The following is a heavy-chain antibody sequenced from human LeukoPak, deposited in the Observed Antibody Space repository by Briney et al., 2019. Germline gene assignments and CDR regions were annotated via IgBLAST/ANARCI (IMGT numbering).Heavy chain of an antibody. V-gene: IGHV4-39*01. Sequence: SETLSLTCTVSGGSISSSSYYWGWIRQPPGKGLEWIGSIYYSGSTYYNPSLKSRVTISVDTSKNQFSLKLSSVTAADTAVYYCARGPNLEYFHHWGQGTLVTVSS. J-gene: IGHJ1*01. CDR2: IYYSGST. CDR1: GGSISSSSYY. CDR3: ARGPNLEYFHH. D-gene: IGHD1-14*01.